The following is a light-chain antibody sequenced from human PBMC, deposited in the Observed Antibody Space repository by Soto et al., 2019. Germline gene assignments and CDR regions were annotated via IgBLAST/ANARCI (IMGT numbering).Light chain of an antibody. V-gene: IGKV1-39*01. CDR3: QQSYSMFWT. CDR2: AAS. Sequence: DIQMTQSPSSLSASVGDRVTITCRASQSISSYLNWYQQKPGKAPNLLIYAASSLQSGVPSRFSGSGSGTDFTLTISSLQPEDFATYYCQQSYSMFWTFGQGTKVEIK. CDR1: QSISSY. J-gene: IGKJ1*01.